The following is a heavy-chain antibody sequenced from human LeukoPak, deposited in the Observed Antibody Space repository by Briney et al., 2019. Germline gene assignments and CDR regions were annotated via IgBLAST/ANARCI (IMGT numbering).Heavy chain of an antibody. V-gene: IGHV3-64*01. D-gene: IGHD6-13*01. J-gene: IGHJ5*02. Sequence: GGSLRLSCAASGFTFSSYAMHWVRQAPGKGLEYDSAISSNGGSTYYANSVKGRFTISRDNSKNTLYLQMGSLRAEDMAVYYCARGSSSSWYNWFDPWGQGTLVTVSS. CDR3: ARGSSSSWYNWFDP. CDR1: GFTFSSYA. CDR2: ISSNGGST.